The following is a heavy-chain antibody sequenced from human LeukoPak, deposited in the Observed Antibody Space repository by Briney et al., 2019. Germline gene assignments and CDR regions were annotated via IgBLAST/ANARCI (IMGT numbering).Heavy chain of an antibody. CDR3: AKDISFVPRYYFDY. CDR2: ISGSGGST. Sequence: GGSLRLSCAASGFTFSSYAMSWVRQAPGEGLEWVSAISGSGGSTYYADSVKGRFTISRDNSKNTLYLQMNSLRAEDTAVYYCAKDISFVPRYYFDYWGQGTLVTVSS. V-gene: IGHV3-23*01. J-gene: IGHJ4*02. CDR1: GFTFSSYA. D-gene: IGHD3-10*01.